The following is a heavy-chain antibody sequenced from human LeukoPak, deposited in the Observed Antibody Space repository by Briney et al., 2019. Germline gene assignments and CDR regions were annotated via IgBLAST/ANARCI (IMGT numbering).Heavy chain of an antibody. CDR2: IIPILGIA. V-gene: IGHV1-69*04. D-gene: IGHD3-10*01. J-gene: IGHJ4*02. CDR3: ATSEGSYYNANY. Sequence: GASVKVSCKASGGTFSSYAISWVRQAPGQGLEWMGRIIPILGIANYAQKFQGRVTITADKSTSTAYMELSSLRSDDTAVYYCATSEGSYYNANYWGQGTLVTVSS. CDR1: GGTFSSYA.